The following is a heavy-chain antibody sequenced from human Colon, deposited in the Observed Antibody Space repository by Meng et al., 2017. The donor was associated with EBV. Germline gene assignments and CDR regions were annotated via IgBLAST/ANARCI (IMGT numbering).Heavy chain of an antibody. CDR1: GDSITSCDYS. J-gene: IGHJ5*02. V-gene: IGHV4-30-4*01. CDR2: IYSSWNT. Sequence: RLQVSGPVLVKPSQTLALTFTVSGDSITSCDYSWKWIRQPPGKGLELIGYIYSSWNTFYNPSLHSRVTMSVDTSKNQFSLRLTSVNAADTAVYYCARVRARLIKYNWFDPWGQGTLVTVSS. CDR3: ARVRARLIKYNWFDP. D-gene: IGHD3-10*01.